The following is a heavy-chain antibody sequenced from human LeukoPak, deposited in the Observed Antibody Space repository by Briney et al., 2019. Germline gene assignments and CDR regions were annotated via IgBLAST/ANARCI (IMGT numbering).Heavy chain of an antibody. CDR2: IVVGSGNT. J-gene: IGHJ4*02. Sequence: GASVKVSCKASGFTFTSSAVRWVRQARGQRLEWIGWIVVGSGNTNYAQKFQERVTITRDMSTSTAYMELSSLRSEDTAVYYCAAEGNGGDGYNPLFDYWGQGTLVTVSS. D-gene: IGHD5-24*01. CDR3: AAEGNGGDGYNPLFDY. CDR1: GFTFTSSA. V-gene: IGHV1-58*01.